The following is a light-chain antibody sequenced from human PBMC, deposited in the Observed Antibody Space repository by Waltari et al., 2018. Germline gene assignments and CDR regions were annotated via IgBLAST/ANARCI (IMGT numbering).Light chain of an antibody. V-gene: IGKV3-20*01. J-gene: IGKJ4*01. CDR3: QHYGSSPPVT. CDR2: GAS. CDR1: QSVSSRF. Sequence: EIVLTQSPGTLSLSPGERATLSCRASQSVSSRFLAWYQQKPGLAPRLLSHGASSRATGIPDRFSGTGSGTDFTLTISRLETEDFAVYYCQHYGSSPPVTFGGGTKVEIK.